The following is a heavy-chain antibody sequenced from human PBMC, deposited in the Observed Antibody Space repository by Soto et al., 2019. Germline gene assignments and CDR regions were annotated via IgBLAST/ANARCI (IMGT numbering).Heavy chain of an antibody. CDR1: GGSISSGDYY. Sequence: SETLSLTCTVSGGSISSGDYYWSWIRQPPGKGLEWIGYIYYSGSTYYNPSLKSRVTISVDTSKNQFSLKLSSVTAADTAVYYCARDLRFWGGYELYYYYGMDVWGQGTTVTVSS. CDR3: ARDLRFWGGYELYYYYGMDV. J-gene: IGHJ6*02. CDR2: IYYSGST. V-gene: IGHV4-30-4*01. D-gene: IGHD5-12*01.